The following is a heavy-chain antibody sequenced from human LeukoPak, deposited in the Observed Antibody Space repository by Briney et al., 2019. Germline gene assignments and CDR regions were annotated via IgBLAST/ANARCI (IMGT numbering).Heavy chain of an antibody. V-gene: IGHV3-66*01. CDR3: VKSIVGSRGKWFGP. D-gene: IGHD3-10*01. J-gene: IGHJ5*02. CDR2: IYTGGST. CDR1: GFTVTSNY. Sequence: GESLRLSCAASGFTVTSNYMSWVRQAPGKGLEWVSVIYTGGSTYYADSVKGRFTISRDNSKNTLYLQMNSLRAEDTAVYYCVKSIVGSRGKWFGPWGQGTLVTVSS.